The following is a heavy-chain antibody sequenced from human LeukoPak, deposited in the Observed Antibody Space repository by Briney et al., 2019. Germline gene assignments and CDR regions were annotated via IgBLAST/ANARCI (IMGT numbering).Heavy chain of an antibody. J-gene: IGHJ4*02. V-gene: IGHV3-23*01. CDR1: GFTFSNAW. CDR3: AKFLHHPFDY. CDR2: ISGSGGST. Sequence: GGSLRLSCAASGFTFSNAWMNWVRQAPGKGLEWVSAISGSGGSTYYADSVKGRFTISRDNSKNTLYLQMNSLRAEDTAVYYCAKFLHHPFDYWGQGTLVAVSS.